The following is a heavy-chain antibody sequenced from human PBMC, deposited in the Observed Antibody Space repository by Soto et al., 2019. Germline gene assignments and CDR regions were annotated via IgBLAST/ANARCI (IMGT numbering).Heavy chain of an antibody. Sequence: QVQLVQSGAEVKKPGASVKVSCKTSGYTFTNFGISWVRQAPGQGLECMGGLSAYNGNTNYAQKFQGRVTMTTDPSASTAYMEVRSLRSDDTAGYYCARVGTPIDYWGQGTLVTVSS. V-gene: IGHV1-18*01. CDR2: LSAYNGNT. J-gene: IGHJ4*02. D-gene: IGHD7-27*01. CDR1: GYTFTNFG. CDR3: ARVGTPIDY.